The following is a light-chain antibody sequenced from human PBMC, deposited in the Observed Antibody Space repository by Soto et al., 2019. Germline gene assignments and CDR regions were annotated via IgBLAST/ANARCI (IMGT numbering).Light chain of an antibody. Sequence: VLTQSPGTLSLSPGERATLSCRASQSVGSSYLAWYQLKRGQAPRLLIYGASSRATGIPDRVSGSGSGTDFTLTISRLEPEDFAVYYCLHYGTSLYTFGPGIKVDIK. CDR2: GAS. J-gene: IGKJ2*01. V-gene: IGKV3-20*01. CDR1: QSVGSSY. CDR3: LHYGTSLYT.